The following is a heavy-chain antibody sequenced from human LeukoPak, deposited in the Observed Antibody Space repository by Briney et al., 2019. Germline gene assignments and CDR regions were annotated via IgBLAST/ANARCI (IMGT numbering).Heavy chain of an antibody. D-gene: IGHD6-13*01. J-gene: IGHJ5*02. Sequence: PSETLSLTCTVSGGSISSYYWSWLRQPPGKGLEWIGYIYYSGSTNYNPSLESRVTISVDTSKNQFSLKLSSVTAADTAVYYCARTGIAAAGSTLGFDPWGQGTLVTVSS. CDR1: GGSISSYY. V-gene: IGHV4-59*01. CDR2: IYYSGST. CDR3: ARTGIAAAGSTLGFDP.